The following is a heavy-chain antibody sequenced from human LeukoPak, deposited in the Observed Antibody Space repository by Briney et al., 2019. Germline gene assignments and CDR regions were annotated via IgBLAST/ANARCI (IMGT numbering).Heavy chain of an antibody. D-gene: IGHD4-17*01. CDR2: IIPIFGTA. Sequence: ASVKVSCKASGGTFSSYAISWVRQAPGQGLEWMGGIIPIFGTANYAQKFQGRVTIPADKSTSTAYMELSSLRSEDTAVYYCARRLDGDYASSYYYYMDVWGKGTTVTVSS. CDR1: GGTFSSYA. CDR3: ARRLDGDYASSYYYYMDV. J-gene: IGHJ6*03. V-gene: IGHV1-69*06.